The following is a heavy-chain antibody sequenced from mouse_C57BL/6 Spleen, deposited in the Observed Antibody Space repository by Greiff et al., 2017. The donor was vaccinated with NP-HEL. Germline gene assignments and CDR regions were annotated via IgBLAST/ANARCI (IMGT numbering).Heavy chain of an antibody. Sequence: DVMLAESGGDLVKPGGSLKLSCAASGFTFSSYGMSWVRPTPDKRLEWVATISSCGSYTYYPDSVKGRFTISRDNAKNTLYLQMSSLKSEDTAMYYCASRLGYYAMDYWGQGTSVTVSS. CDR2: ISSCGSYT. CDR1: GFTFSSYG. D-gene: IGHD3-3*01. J-gene: IGHJ4*01. V-gene: IGHV5-6*02. CDR3: ASRLGYYAMDY.